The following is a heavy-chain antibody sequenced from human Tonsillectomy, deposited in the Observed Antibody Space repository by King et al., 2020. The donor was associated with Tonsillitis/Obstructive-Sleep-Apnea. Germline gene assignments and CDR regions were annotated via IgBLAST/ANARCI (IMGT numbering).Heavy chain of an antibody. V-gene: IGHV4-59*01. J-gene: IGHJ4*02. Sequence: QLQESGPGLVKPSETLSLTCTVSGGSFSTYYWSWIRQPPGKELQWIGNIYHNGSTYYNPSLKSRVTISIDTSKNQFSLELRSVTAADPAVYYCARAYNWNDELDYWGQGTLVTVSS. D-gene: IGHD1-20*01. CDR2: IYHNGST. CDR3: ARAYNWNDELDY. CDR1: GGSFSTYY.